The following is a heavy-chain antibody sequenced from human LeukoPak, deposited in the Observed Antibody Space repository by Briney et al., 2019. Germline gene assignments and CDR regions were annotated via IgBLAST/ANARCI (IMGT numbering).Heavy chain of an antibody. V-gene: IGHV3-23*01. CDR2: FSGSGGST. D-gene: IGHD2-2*01. CDR3: AKDSLEYQLLWAEKYFQH. J-gene: IGHJ1*01. CDR1: GFPFSSYA. Sequence: PGGPLRLSCQALGFPFSSYAMSWFRQAPGKGLEWVPAFSGSGGSTYYADSVKGRFTISRDNSKNTLYLQMNSLRAEDTAVYYCAKDSLEYQLLWAEKYFQHWGQGTLVTVSS.